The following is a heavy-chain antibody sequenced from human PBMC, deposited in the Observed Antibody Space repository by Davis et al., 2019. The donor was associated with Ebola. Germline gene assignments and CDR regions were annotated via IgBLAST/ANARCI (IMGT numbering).Heavy chain of an antibody. CDR3: ATLPTANYYYYGMDV. CDR1: GFTFSSYTMH. V-gene: IGHV4-39*01. J-gene: IGHJ6*02. CDR2: IYYSGST. Sequence: ESLKISCAASGFTFSSYTMHWVRQPPGKGLEWIGSIYYSGSTYYNPSLKSRVTISVDTSKNQFSLKLSSVTAADTAVYYCATLPTANYYYYGMDVWGQGTTVTVSS.